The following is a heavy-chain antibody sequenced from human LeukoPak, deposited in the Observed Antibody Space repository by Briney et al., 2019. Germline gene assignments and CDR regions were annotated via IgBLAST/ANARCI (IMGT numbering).Heavy chain of an antibody. V-gene: IGHV1-46*01. D-gene: IGHD2-2*01. Sequence: GASVKVSCKASGYTFTSYGISWVRQAPGQGLEWMGIINPSGGSTSYAQKFQGRVTITADKSTSTAYMELSSLRSEDTAVYYCARGDSQLLWEEYYYYMDVWGKGTTVTVSS. CDR3: ARGDSQLLWEEYYYYMDV. J-gene: IGHJ6*03. CDR1: GYTFTSYG. CDR2: INPSGGST.